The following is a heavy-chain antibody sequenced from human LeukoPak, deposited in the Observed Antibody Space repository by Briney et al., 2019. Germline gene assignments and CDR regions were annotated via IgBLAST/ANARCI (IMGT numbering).Heavy chain of an antibody. Sequence: ASVKVSCKASGYTFTGYYMHWVRQAPGQGLEWMGWINPNSGGTNYAQKFQGRVTMTRDTSISTAYMELSRLRSDDTAVYYCAREGELLWFGELSPFFDYWGQGTLVTVSS. CDR2: INPNSGGT. CDR3: AREGELLWFGELSPFFDY. V-gene: IGHV1-2*02. J-gene: IGHJ4*02. CDR1: GYTFTGYY. D-gene: IGHD3-10*01.